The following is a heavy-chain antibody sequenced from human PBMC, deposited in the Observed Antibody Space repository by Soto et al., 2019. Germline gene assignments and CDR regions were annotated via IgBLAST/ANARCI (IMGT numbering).Heavy chain of an antibody. J-gene: IGHJ4*02. D-gene: IGHD3-22*01. CDR3: ARAADDYYDSSGCDY. V-gene: IGHV1-18*01. CDR2: ISAYNGNT. Sequence: RQAPGQGLEWMGWISAYNGNTNYAQKLQGRVTMTTDTSTSTAYMELRSLRSDDTAVYYCARAADDYYDSSGCDYWGQGTLVTVSS.